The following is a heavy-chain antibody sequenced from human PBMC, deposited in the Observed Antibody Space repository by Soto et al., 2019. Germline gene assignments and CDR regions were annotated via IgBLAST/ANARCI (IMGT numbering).Heavy chain of an antibody. V-gene: IGHV6-1*01. D-gene: IGHD3-3*01. Sequence: SQTLSLTCAISGDSVSSNSAAWNWIRQSPSRGLEWLGRTYYRSKWYNDYAVSVKSRITINPDTSKNQFSLQLNSVTPEDTAVYYCARDHYDFWSGYRHFDYWGQGTLVTVSS. CDR3: ARDHYDFWSGYRHFDY. J-gene: IGHJ4*02. CDR2: TYYRSKWYN. CDR1: GDSVSSNSAA.